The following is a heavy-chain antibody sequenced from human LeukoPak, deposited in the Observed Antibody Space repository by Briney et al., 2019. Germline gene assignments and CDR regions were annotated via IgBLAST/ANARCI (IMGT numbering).Heavy chain of an antibody. J-gene: IGHJ6*03. Sequence: PGGSLRLSCAASGFIFSNYGMHWVRQAPGMGLEWVAMIRIDGRNKYYADSVKGRFTVSRDNSKNTLYLQMNSLRAEDTAMYYCAKGPHHYMDVWGKETGVTLSS. V-gene: IGHV3-30*02. CDR1: GFIFSNYG. CDR2: IRIDGRNK. CDR3: AKGPHHYMDV.